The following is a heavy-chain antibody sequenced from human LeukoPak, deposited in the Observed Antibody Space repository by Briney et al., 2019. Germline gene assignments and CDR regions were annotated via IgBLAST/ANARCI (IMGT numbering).Heavy chain of an antibody. Sequence: SETLSLTCTVSGGSISSYYWSWIRQPPGKGLEWIGYIYYSGSTKYNPSFKSRVTMSLDTSKNQFSLKLSSVTAADTAVYYCASEAVAGKNDAFDIWGQGTMVTVSS. CDR2: IYYSGST. CDR1: GGSISSYY. CDR3: ASEAVAGKNDAFDI. J-gene: IGHJ3*02. D-gene: IGHD6-19*01. V-gene: IGHV4-59*12.